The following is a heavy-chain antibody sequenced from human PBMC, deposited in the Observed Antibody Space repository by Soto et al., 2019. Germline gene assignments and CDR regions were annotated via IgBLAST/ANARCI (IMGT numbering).Heavy chain of an antibody. CDR3: ARDQTTGTPDY. CDR1: GYTFTSYG. V-gene: IGHV1-18*01. Sequence: GASVKVSCKASGYTFTSYGISWVRQAPGQGLEWMGWISAYNGNTNYAQKLRGRVTMTTDTSTSTAYMELRSLRSDDTAMYYCARDQTTGTPDYWGQGTLVTVSS. CDR2: ISAYNGNT. D-gene: IGHD1-1*01. J-gene: IGHJ4*02.